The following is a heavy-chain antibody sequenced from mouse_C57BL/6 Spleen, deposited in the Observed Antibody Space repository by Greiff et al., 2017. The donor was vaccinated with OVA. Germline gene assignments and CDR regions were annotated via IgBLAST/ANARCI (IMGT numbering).Heavy chain of an antibody. CDR2: ILPGSGST. Sequence: QVQLKQSGAELMKPGASVKLSCKATGYTFTGYWIEWVKQRPGHGLEWIGEILPGSGSTNYNEKFKGKATFTADTSSNTAYMQLSSLTTEDSAIYYCARWGGYYDLGYYFDYWGQGTTVTVSS. CDR3: ARWGGYYDLGYYFDY. D-gene: IGHD2-3*01. V-gene: IGHV1-9*01. J-gene: IGHJ2*01. CDR1: GYTFTGYW.